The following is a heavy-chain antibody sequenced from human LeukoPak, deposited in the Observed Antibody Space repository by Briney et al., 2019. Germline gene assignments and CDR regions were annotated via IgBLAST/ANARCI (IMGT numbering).Heavy chain of an antibody. J-gene: IGHJ4*02. CDR1: GFTFSSYS. D-gene: IGHD6-13*01. Sequence: GGSLRLSCAASGFTFSSYSMNWVRQAPGKGLEWVSSISSSSSYIYYADSVKGRFTISRDNAKNSLYLQMNSLRAEDTAVYYCARAVAAAGGFDYWGQGTLVTVSS. CDR2: ISSSSSYI. CDR3: ARAVAAAGGFDY. V-gene: IGHV3-21*01.